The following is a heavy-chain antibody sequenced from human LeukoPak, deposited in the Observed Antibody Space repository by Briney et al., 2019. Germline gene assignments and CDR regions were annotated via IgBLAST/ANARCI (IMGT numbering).Heavy chain of an antibody. CDR3: ARGGVYSSSWYRWFDP. CDR1: GYAFTSYY. CDR2: INPSGGST. D-gene: IGHD6-13*01. Sequence: ASVKVSCKASGYAFTSYYMHWVRQAPGQGLEWMGIINPSGGSTSYAQKFQGRVTMTRDTSTSTVYMELSSLRSEDTAVYYCARGGVYSSSWYRWFDPWGQGTLVTVSS. J-gene: IGHJ5*02. V-gene: IGHV1-46*01.